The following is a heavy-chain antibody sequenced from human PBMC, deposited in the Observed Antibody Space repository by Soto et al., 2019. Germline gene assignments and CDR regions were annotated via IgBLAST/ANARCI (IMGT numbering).Heavy chain of an antibody. CDR3: ASGLRTRPYYYYGMDV. J-gene: IGHJ6*02. CDR2: MNPNSGNT. D-gene: IGHD4-17*01. Sequence: GASVKVSCKASGYTFTSYDINWVRQATGQGLEWMGWMNPNSGNTGYAQKFQGRVTMTRNTSISTAYMELSSLRSEDTAVYYCASGLRTRPYYYYGMDVWGQGTTVTVSS. CDR1: GYTFTSYD. V-gene: IGHV1-8*01.